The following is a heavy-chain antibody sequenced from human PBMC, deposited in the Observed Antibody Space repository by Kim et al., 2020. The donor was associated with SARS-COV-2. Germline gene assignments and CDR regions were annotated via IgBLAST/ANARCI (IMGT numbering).Heavy chain of an antibody. J-gene: IGHJ4*02. Sequence: GGSLRLSCAASGFTFSSYWMHWVRQVPGKGQVWVSRINPDGSDTSYMDSVKGRFTISRDNAKDTLFLQMNSLRSGDTAVYYCATGFIDGRGGNSDWGQGTLVTVSS. CDR1: GFTFSSYW. V-gene: IGHV3-74*01. CDR2: INPDGSDT. D-gene: IGHD2-21*02. CDR3: ATGFIDGRGGNSD.